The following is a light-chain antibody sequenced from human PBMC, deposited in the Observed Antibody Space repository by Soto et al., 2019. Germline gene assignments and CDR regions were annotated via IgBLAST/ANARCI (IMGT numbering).Light chain of an antibody. CDR2: DVT. CDR1: SSDVGGYDY. Sequence: QSVLTQPRSVSGSPGQSVTISCTGTSSDVGGYDYVSWYQQYPGKAPKVMIYDVTKRPSGVPDRFSGSKSGNTASLTISGLQAEDEADYYCCSYAGTYTHVVFGGGTKVTV. CDR3: CSYAGTYTHVV. J-gene: IGLJ2*01. V-gene: IGLV2-11*01.